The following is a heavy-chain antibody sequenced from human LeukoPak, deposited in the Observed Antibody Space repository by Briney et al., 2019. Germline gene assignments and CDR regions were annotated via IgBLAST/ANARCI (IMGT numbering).Heavy chain of an antibody. Sequence: PSETLSLTCTVSGDSISSSSSYWGWIRQPPGKGLEWIGSISHSGSTYYNASLKSRVRISVDTSKNQFSLKLSSVTAADTAVYYCARDLGDYWSGFRSYFFDYWGQGTLVTVSS. CDR2: ISHSGST. CDR3: ARDLGDYWSGFRSYFFDY. D-gene: IGHD3-3*01. CDR1: GDSISSSSSY. V-gene: IGHV4-39*07. J-gene: IGHJ4*02.